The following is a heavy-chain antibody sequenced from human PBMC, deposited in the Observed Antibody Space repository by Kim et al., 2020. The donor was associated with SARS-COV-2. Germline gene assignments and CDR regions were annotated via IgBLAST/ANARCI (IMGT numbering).Heavy chain of an antibody. D-gene: IGHD3-22*01. CDR1: GFSFETYA. V-gene: IGHV3-21*01. CDR3: ARARSGYYLDN. CDR2: ISSSSNFI. Sequence: GGSLRLSCAASGFSFETYAMAWVRQAPGKGLLWVSSISSSSNFISFADSVKGRFTISRDNSKKSLYLHLNTLRVEDTAVYYCARARSGYYLDNWGQGVLV. J-gene: IGHJ4*02.